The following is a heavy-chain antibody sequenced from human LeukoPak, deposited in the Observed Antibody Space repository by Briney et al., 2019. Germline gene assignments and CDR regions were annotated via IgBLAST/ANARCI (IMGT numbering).Heavy chain of an antibody. J-gene: IGHJ4*02. CDR2: IYPGDSDT. V-gene: IGHV5-51*01. CDR3: ARRLYGDYRVDFDY. D-gene: IGHD4-17*01. Sequence: ESPQISCKGSGYSFTSNWIGWVRQMPGKGLEWMGIIYPGDSDTRYSPYFQGQVTISADKSINTAYLQWSSLKASDTAMYYCARRLYGDYRVDFDYWGQGTLV. CDR1: GYSFTSNW.